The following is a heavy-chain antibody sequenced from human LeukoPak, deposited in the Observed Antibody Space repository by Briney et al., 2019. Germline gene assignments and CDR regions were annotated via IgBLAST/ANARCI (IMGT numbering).Heavy chain of an antibody. J-gene: IGHJ4*02. Sequence: GGSLRLSCAASGFTFSSNYMSWVRQAPGKGLEWVSVIYSGVSTYYSDSVKGRFTISRDNSKNTLYLQMNSLRAEDTAVYYCARDLVAVAPLVFGGQGTLVTVSS. D-gene: IGHD6-19*01. CDR3: ARDLVAVAPLVF. V-gene: IGHV3-66*01. CDR1: GFTFSSNY. CDR2: IYSGVST.